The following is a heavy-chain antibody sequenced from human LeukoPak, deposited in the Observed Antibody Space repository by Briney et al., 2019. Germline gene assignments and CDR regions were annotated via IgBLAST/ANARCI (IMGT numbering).Heavy chain of an antibody. CDR1: GYTFTSYG. Sequence: ASVKVSCKASGYTFTSYGISWVRQAPGQGLEWMGWISAYNGNTNYAQKLQGRVTMTTDTSTSTAYMELRSLRSGNTAVYYCARGSSVFGVVSYYFDYWGQRTLVTVSS. D-gene: IGHD3-3*01. CDR3: ARGSSVFGVVSYYFDY. V-gene: IGHV1-18*01. J-gene: IGHJ4*02. CDR2: ISAYNGNT.